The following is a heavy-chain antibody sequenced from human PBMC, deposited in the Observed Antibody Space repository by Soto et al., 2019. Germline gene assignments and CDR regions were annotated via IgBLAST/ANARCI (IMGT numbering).Heavy chain of an antibody. Sequence: EVQLLESGGGLVQPGGSLRLSCAASGFSFSSYVMAWVRQTPGKGLEWVSAMTSGGDTYYPDSVKGRFTISRDNSENTLYLEMNSLRAEDTAVYYCAKASGSSWHYYFDAWGQGTLVTVSS. CDR1: GFSFSSYV. V-gene: IGHV3-23*01. D-gene: IGHD6-13*01. CDR2: MTSGGDT. CDR3: AKASGSSWHYYFDA. J-gene: IGHJ4*02.